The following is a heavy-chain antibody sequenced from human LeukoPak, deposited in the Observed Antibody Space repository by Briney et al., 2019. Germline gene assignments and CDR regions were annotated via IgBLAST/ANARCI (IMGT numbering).Heavy chain of an antibody. V-gene: IGHV1-46*01. D-gene: IGHD3-22*01. J-gene: IGHJ4*02. Sequence: ASVKVSCKASGYTFTSYYMHWVRQAPGQGLEWMGIINPSGGSTSYAQKFQGRVTMTRNTSISTAYMELSSLRSEDTAVYYCARDQAGYYDSSGYDYWGQGTLVTVSS. CDR2: INPSGGST. CDR1: GYTFTSYY. CDR3: ARDQAGYYDSSGYDY.